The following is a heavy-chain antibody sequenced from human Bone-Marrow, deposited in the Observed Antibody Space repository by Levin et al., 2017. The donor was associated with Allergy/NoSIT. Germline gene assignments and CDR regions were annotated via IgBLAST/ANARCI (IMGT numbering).Heavy chain of an antibody. D-gene: IGHD3-9*01. J-gene: IGHJ6*03. CDR3: ARVFTYYDILTGYYPWYMDV. CDR2: IYYSGST. Sequence: SETLSLTCTVSGGSISSYYWSWIRQPPGKGLEWIGYIYYSGSTNYNPSLKSRVTISVDTSKNQFSLKLSSVTAADTAVYYCARVFTYYDILTGYYPWYMDVWGKGTTVTVSS. CDR1: GGSISSYY. V-gene: IGHV4-59*01.